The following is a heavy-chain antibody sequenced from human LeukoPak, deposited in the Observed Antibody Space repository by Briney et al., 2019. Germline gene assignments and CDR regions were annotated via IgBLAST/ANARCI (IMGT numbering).Heavy chain of an antibody. CDR2: IYYSGIT. J-gene: IGHJ4*02. V-gene: IGHV4-39*01. D-gene: IGHD1-26*01. CDR3: ARHEVGPLVFDY. CDR1: GGSISSSNYY. Sequence: SETLSLTCTVSGGSISSSNYYWGWIRQPPGKGLEWIGSIYYSGITYYKSSLKSRVTISVDTSKNQFPLKLSSVTAADTAVYYCARHEVGPLVFDYWGQGTLVTVSS.